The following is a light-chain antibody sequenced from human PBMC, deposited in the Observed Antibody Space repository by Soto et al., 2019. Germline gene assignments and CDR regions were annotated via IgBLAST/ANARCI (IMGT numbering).Light chain of an antibody. CDR2: AAS. CDR1: QTISSW. CDR3: QQYNTYST. V-gene: IGKV1-5*01. Sequence: IPMTQSPSTVSASVGDRETITCRASQTISSWLAWYQQKPGKAPKLLIYAASTLESGVSSRFSGRGSGTEFTLTINSLQPEDFATYYCQQYNTYSTFGQGTRLEI. J-gene: IGKJ5*01.